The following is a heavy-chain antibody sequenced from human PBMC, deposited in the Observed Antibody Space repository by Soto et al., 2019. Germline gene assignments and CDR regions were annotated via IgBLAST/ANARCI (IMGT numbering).Heavy chain of an antibody. CDR2: IYSGGST. Sequence: EVQLVESGGGLVQPGGSLRLSCAASGFTVSSNYMSWVRQAPGKGLEWVSVIYSGGSTYYADSVKGRFTISRDNSKNTLYLQMNSLRAEDTAVYYCARERMGATKGHDAFDIWGQGTMVTVSS. V-gene: IGHV3-66*01. CDR3: ARERMGATKGHDAFDI. CDR1: GFTVSSNY. D-gene: IGHD1-26*01. J-gene: IGHJ3*02.